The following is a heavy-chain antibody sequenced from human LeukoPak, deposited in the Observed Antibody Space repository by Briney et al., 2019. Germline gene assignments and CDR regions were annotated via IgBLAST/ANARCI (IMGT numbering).Heavy chain of an antibody. D-gene: IGHD6-13*01. J-gene: IGHJ4*02. CDR1: GFTVSSYW. CDR2: INSDGSST. CDR3: APTRGSSSWPFDY. Sequence: GGSLRLSCAASGFTVSSYWMHWVRQAPGKGLVWVSRINSDGSSTTYADSVKGRFTISRDNAKNALYLQMNSLRAEDTAVYYCAPTRGSSSWPFDYWGQGTLVTVSS. V-gene: IGHV3-74*01.